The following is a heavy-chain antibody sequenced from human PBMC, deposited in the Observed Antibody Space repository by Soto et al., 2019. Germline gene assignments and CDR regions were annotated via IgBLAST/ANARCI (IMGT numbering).Heavy chain of an antibody. CDR1: GASMSNYY. J-gene: IGHJ4*02. D-gene: IGHD3-16*01. CDR2: VYYSGST. V-gene: IGHV4-59*01. CDR3: ARSGHTFGGVV. Sequence: SETLSLTCTVSGASMSNYYGSWIRQPPGKGLEHIGYVYYSGSTNYSPSLKSRVTISLDTSNNQFSLNLNSVTAADTATYYCARSGHTFGGVVWGPGILVTVSS.